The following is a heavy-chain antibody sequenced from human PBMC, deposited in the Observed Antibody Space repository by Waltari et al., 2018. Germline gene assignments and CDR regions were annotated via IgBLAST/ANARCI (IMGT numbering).Heavy chain of an antibody. D-gene: IGHD2-15*01. V-gene: IGHV4-4*02. J-gene: IGHJ3*02. CDR3: ARVGVVVVAAYHDAFDI. CDR1: GGSISSSNW. Sequence: QVQLQESGPGLVKPSGTLSLTCAVSGGSISSSNWWSWVRQPPGKGLEWIGEIYHSGSTNYNPSLKSRFTISVDKSKNQFSLKLSSVTAADTAVYYCARVGVVVVAAYHDAFDIWGQGTMVTVSS. CDR2: IYHSGST.